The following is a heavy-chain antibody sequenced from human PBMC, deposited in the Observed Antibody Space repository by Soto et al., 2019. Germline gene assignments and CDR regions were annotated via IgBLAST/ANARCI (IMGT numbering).Heavy chain of an antibody. V-gene: IGHV4-39*01. D-gene: IGHD2-21*01. J-gene: IGHJ4*02. CDR2: VFHIGDT. Sequence: QLLLQESGPGLVKPSETLSLTCSVSGAPINRSGHDWAWIRQPPGKGLEWIGGVFHIGDTYYNHSRGSRATMSVDTSKSQFCLRLTAMPAADTSFYFCARHERVSVAVDWGQGTLVTVSS. CDR3: ARHERVSVAVD. CDR1: GAPINRSGHD.